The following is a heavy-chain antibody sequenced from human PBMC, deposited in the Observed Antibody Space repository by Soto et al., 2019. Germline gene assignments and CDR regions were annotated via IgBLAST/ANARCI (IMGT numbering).Heavy chain of an antibody. CDR2: ISSSSSYI. CDR1: GFTFSSYS. D-gene: IGHD6-19*01. Sequence: GGSLRLSCAASGFTFSSYSMNWVRQAPGKGLEWVSSISSSSSYIYYEDSVKGRFTISRDNAKNSLYLQMNSLRAEDTAVYYCAVAVAGTLPWYFDLWGRGTLVTVSS. CDR3: AVAVAGTLPWYFDL. J-gene: IGHJ2*01. V-gene: IGHV3-21*01.